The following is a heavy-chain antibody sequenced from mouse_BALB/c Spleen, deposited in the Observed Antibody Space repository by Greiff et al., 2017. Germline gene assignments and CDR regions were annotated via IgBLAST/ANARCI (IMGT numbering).Heavy chain of an antibody. J-gene: IGHJ3*01. CDR2: IWGDGST. Sequence: QVQLKQSGPGLVAPSQSLSITCTVSGFSLTGYGVNWVRQPPGKGLEWLGMIWGDGSTDYNSALKSRLSISKDNSKSQVFLKMNSLQTDDTARYYCARGRYYGYDAGAWFAYWGQGTLVTVSA. CDR1: GFSLTGYG. CDR3: ARGRYYGYDAGAWFAY. D-gene: IGHD2-2*01. V-gene: IGHV2-6-7*01.